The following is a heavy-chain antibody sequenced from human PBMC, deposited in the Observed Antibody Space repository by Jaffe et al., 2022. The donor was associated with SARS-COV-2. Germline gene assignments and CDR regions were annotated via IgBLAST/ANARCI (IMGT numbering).Heavy chain of an antibody. Sequence: QVQLQESGPGLVKPSETLSLTCTVSGGSISSYYWSWIRQPPGKGLEWIGYIYYSGSTNYNPSLKSRVTISVDTSKNQFSLKLSSVTAADTAVYYCASFLGYCSGGSCHDYYYGMDVWGQGTTVTVSS. J-gene: IGHJ6*02. D-gene: IGHD2-15*01. CDR2: IYYSGST. CDR3: ASFLGYCSGGSCHDYYYGMDV. V-gene: IGHV4-59*01. CDR1: GGSISSYY.